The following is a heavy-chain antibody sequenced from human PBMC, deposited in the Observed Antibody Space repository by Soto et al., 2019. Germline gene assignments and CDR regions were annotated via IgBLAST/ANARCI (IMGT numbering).Heavy chain of an antibody. J-gene: IGHJ4*02. CDR3: AREAAAGLVY. CDR1: GYSFPSNV. V-gene: IGHV1-8*01. CDR2: MNPNSVNT. Sequence: QVQLVQSGAEVKKPGASVKASSKPSGYSFPSNVLNWVRQATGQGLEGMGWMNPNSVNTANAQKFQGRVTMTRNTSISTVYMELSSLRSEDTAVYYCAREAAAGLVYWGQGTLVTVSS. D-gene: IGHD6-13*01.